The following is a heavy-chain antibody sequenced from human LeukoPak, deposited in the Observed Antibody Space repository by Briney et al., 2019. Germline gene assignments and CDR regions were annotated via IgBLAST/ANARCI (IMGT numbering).Heavy chain of an antibody. J-gene: IGHJ4*02. Sequence: HAGGSLRLSCAASGLTFSSYAMSWVRQAPGKGLEWVSGISGNDGRTYYADSVKGRFTISRDNSKNTLYLQMISLRAEDTAVYYCAKEMWQYPHLDYWGRGTLVTVSS. CDR2: ISGNDGRT. V-gene: IGHV3-23*01. CDR1: GLTFSSYA. CDR3: AKEMWQYPHLDY. D-gene: IGHD2-2*01.